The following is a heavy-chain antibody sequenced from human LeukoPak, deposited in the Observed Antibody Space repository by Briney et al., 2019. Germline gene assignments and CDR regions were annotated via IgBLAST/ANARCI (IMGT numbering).Heavy chain of an antibody. V-gene: IGHV4-34*01. Sequence: SETLSPTCAVYGGSFSGYYWSWIRQPPGKGLQWIGEINHSGSTNYNPSLKSRVTISVDTSKNQFSLKLSSVTAADTAVYYCARRYYYYYYMDVWGKGTTVTVSS. J-gene: IGHJ6*03. CDR1: GGSFSGYY. CDR3: ARRYYYYYYMDV. CDR2: INHSGST.